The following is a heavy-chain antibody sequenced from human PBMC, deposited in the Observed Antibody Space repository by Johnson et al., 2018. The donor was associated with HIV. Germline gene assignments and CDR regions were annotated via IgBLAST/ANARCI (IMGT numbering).Heavy chain of an antibody. CDR1: GFTFSSYG. CDR2: ISYDGNNK. J-gene: IGHJ3*02. CDR3: ARAASQQQLKVPFYI. V-gene: IGHV3-30*03. Sequence: QVQLVESGGGVVQPGRSLRLSCAAYGFTFSSYGMHWVRQAPGKGLEWVAVISYDGNNKYYADSVKGRFTISRDNSKNPLYLQMNSLRAEDTAVYFCARAASQQQLKVPFYIWGQGTMVTVSS. D-gene: IGHD6-13*01.